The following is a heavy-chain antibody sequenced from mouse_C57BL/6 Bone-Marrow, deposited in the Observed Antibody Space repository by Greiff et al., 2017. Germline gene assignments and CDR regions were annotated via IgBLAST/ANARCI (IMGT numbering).Heavy chain of an antibody. CDR1: GYAFTNYL. V-gene: IGHV1-54*01. D-gene: IGHD1-1*01. J-gene: IGHJ1*03. Sequence: QVQLQQSGAELVRPGTSVKVSCKASGYAFTNYLIEWVKQRPGQGLEWIGVINPGSGGTNYNEKFKGKATLTADKSSSTAYMQRSSLTSEDSAVYFCARSGVTTVAWYFDVWGTGTTVTVSS. CDR2: INPGSGGT. CDR3: ARSGVTTVAWYFDV.